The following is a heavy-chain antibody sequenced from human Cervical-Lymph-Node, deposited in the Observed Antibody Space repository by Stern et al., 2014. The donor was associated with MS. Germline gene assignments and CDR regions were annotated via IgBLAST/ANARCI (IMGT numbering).Heavy chain of an antibody. J-gene: IGHJ4*02. CDR2: ISGSGDST. CDR3: AKDDRDKDPVRQATLPDY. V-gene: IGHV3-23*04. CDR1: GFTFSSYA. Sequence: EDQLVESGGGLVQPGGSLRLSCAASGFTFSSYAMSWVRQAPGKGLEWVSSISGSGDSTYYADSVKGRFTISRDKSKNTLFLQMNSLRAEDTAVYYCAKDDRDKDPVRQATLPDYWGQGTLVTVSS. D-gene: IGHD5-12*01.